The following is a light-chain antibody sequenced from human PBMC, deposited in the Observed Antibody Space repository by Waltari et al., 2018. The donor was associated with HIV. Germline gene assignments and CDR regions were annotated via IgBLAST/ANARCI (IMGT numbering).Light chain of an antibody. CDR2: GAS. CDR3: QQYGSSPPTWT. V-gene: IGKV3-20*01. Sequence: EIVLTQSPGTLSLSPGERATLSCRASQSVSSSYLAWYQQKPGQAPRLLIDGASSRATGIPDRFSGSGSGTDVTLTISRLEPEDFAVYYCQQYGSSPPTWTFGQGTKVEIK. J-gene: IGKJ1*01. CDR1: QSVSSSY.